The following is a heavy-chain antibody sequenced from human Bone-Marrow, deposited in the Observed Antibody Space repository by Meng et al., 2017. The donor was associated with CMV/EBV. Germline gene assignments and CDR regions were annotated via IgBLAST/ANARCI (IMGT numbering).Heavy chain of an antibody. CDR3: AREAVAGLGSDY. J-gene: IGHJ4*02. Sequence: GESLKISCAASGFTFSSYSMNWVRQAPGKGLEWVSSISSSSSYIYYADSVKGRFTISRDNSHNTLYVHMSSLRAEDTAVYYCAREAVAGLGSDYWGQGTLVTVSS. CDR1: GFTFSSYS. V-gene: IGHV3-21*01. CDR2: ISSSSSYI. D-gene: IGHD6-19*01.